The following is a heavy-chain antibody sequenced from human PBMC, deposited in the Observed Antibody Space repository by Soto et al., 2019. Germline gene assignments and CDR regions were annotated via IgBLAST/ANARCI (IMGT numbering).Heavy chain of an antibody. J-gene: IGHJ5*02. V-gene: IGHV1-69*02. CDR1: GGTFSTYT. CDR3: AGYPDSHYNDSHASSYP. CDR2: IIPIIGII. D-gene: IGHD4-4*01. Sequence: QVQLVQSGAEVKKPGSSVKVSCKASGGTFSTYTITWVRQAPGQGLEWMGRIIPIIGIINYAQKFQGRVTIRADKFTGTAYMELTALRSDDTSVYYCAGYPDSHYNDSHASSYPWGQGTLVTVSS.